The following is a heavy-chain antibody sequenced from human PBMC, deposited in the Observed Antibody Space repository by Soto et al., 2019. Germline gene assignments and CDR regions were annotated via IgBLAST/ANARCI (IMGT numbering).Heavy chain of an antibody. V-gene: IGHV3-33*01. J-gene: IGHJ4*02. D-gene: IGHD6-13*01. Sequence: GGSLRLSCAAGGFTFSSYGMRRVGPAPGKGLEWVAVIWYDGSNKYYADSVKGRFTISRDNSKNTLYLQMNSLRAEDTAVYYCARDMYSRSWHVPIDYWGPGTLVTVSS. CDR3: ARDMYSRSWHVPIDY. CDR2: IWYDGSNK. CDR1: GFTFSSYG.